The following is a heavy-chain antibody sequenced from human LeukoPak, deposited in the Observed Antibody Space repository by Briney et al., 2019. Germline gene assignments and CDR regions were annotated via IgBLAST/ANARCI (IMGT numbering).Heavy chain of an antibody. D-gene: IGHD3-22*01. J-gene: IGHJ4*02. CDR1: GGSISSYY. V-gene: IGHV4-59*01. CDR2: IYYSGST. CDR3: ARDDDSSGSFDY. Sequence: SETLSLTCTVSGGSISSYYWSWIRQPPGKGLEWIGYIYYSGSTNYNPSLKSRVTISVDTSKNQFSLKLSSVTAADTAVYCCARDDDSSGSFDYWGQGTLVTVSS.